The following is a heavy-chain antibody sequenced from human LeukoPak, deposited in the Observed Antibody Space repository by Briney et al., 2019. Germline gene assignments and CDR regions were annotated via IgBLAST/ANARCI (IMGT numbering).Heavy chain of an antibody. J-gene: IGHJ3*02. Sequence: ASVKVSCTASGYTFTGYYMHWVRQAPGQGLEWMGWINPNSGGTNYAQKFQGRVTMTRDTSISTAYMELSRLRPDDTAVYYCARDSYYYGSGSPPYAFDIWGQGTMVTVSS. CDR1: GYTFTGYY. CDR2: INPNSGGT. D-gene: IGHD3-10*01. CDR3: ARDSYYYGSGSPPYAFDI. V-gene: IGHV1-2*02.